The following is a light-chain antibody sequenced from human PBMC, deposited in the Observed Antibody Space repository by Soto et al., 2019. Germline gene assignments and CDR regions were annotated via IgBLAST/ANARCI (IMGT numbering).Light chain of an antibody. J-gene: IGLJ1*01. CDR3: SSYSTITTLYV. V-gene: IGLV2-14*03. CDR2: NVF. Sequence: QSVLNQAASGSGSPGQWITISCTGPSRDVGGYNYVSWYQKNPGKAPKLMIYNVFNRPSGVSDRFSGSKSGNTASLTISGLQAEDEAASYCSSYSTITTLYVFGTGTKVTVL. CDR1: SRDVGGYNY.